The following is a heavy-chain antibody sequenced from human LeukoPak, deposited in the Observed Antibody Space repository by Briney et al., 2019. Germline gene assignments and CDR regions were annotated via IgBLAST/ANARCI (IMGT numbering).Heavy chain of an antibody. CDR1: GYTFTSYD. D-gene: IGHD3-10*01. V-gene: IGHV1-8*03. CDR2: MNPNGGKT. Sequence: ASVKDSCKASGYTFTSYDIKGVRQAAGQGGEGMGWMNPNGGKTGYEQKYKGRVTITRNTSISTAYIELSCLSSEDTAVYYCARGDKRRQVQGVIISYYFDYWGQGTLVTVSS. J-gene: IGHJ4*02. CDR3: ARGDKRRQVQGVIISYYFDY.